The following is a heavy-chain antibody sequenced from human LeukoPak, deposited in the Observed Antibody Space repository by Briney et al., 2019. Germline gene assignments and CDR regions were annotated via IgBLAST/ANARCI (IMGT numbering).Heavy chain of an antibody. CDR1: GFTFSSYD. V-gene: IGHV3-13*01. D-gene: IGHD5-12*01. J-gene: IGHJ4*02. Sequence: GGSLRLSCAASGFTFSSYDMHWVRQATGKGLEWVSAIGTAGDTYYPGSVKGRFTISRENAENSLYLQMNSLRAGDTAVYYCARGGPRGYSGYDEKEFDYWGQGTLVTVSS. CDR2: IGTAGDT. CDR3: ARGGPRGYSGYDEKEFDY.